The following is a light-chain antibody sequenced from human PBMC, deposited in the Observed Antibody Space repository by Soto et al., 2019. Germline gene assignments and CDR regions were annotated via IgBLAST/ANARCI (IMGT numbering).Light chain of an antibody. Sequence: EKLMSQSPATLSVSPGERVTLSCRASQNIHNHMSWLLQKPGQTPRLLIYGTSSRATGIPDRFSGSGSGTDFTLTISRLEPEDFAVYYCQQYGTSLFSFGPGTKVDIK. CDR3: QQYGTSLFS. CDR2: GTS. V-gene: IGKV3-20*01. CDR1: QNIHNH. J-gene: IGKJ3*01.